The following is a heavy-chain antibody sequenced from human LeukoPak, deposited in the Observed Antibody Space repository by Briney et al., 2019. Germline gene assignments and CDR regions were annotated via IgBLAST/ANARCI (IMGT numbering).Heavy chain of an antibody. Sequence: GGSLSLSCEASGFSFSMYWRAWIRQAPGKGLEWVANIKRDGSERHCLDSVRGGFTVSRANAKNSLYLKLNSLRAEDTAVYFCARDTTYYESSAYYDSYDIWGKGTMVTVSS. V-gene: IGHV3-7*01. D-gene: IGHD3-22*01. J-gene: IGHJ3*02. CDR2: IKRDGSER. CDR1: GFSFSMYW. CDR3: ARDTTYYESSAYYDSYDI.